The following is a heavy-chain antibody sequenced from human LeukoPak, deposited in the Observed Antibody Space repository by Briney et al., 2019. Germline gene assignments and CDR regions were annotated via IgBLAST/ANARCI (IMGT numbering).Heavy chain of an antibody. CDR1: GGSISSYY. J-gene: IGHJ5*02. CDR2: IYYSGST. V-gene: IGHV4-59*01. CDR3: ARDHSGLLWFGP. Sequence: SETLSLTCTVSGGSISSYYWSWIRQPPGKGLEWIGYIYYSGSTNYNPSLKSRVTISVDTSKNQFSLKLSSVTAADTAVYYCARDHSGLLWFGPWGQGTLVTVSS. D-gene: IGHD3-22*01.